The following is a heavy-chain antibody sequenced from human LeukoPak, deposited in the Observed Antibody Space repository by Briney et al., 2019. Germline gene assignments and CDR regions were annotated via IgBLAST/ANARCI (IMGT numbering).Heavy chain of an antibody. CDR2: IYYSGST. CDR3: ATLTYCSGGSCFPKYFQH. Sequence: PSETLSLTCTVSGGSISSYYWSWIRQPPGKGREWIGYIYYSGSTNHNPSLKSRVTISVDTSKNQFSLKLSSVTAADTAVYYCATLTYCSGGSCFPKYFQHWGQGTLVAVSS. J-gene: IGHJ1*01. CDR1: GGSISSYY. D-gene: IGHD2-15*01. V-gene: IGHV4-59*08.